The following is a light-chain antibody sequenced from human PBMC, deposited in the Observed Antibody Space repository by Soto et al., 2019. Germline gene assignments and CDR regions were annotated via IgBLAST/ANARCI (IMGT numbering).Light chain of an antibody. Sequence: QPPATLSMSPGERATLSCRASQSLDSRCFSWYQQIPGQAPRLLMYGTSSRATGIPDRFSGSGSGTDFTLTISRLEPEDFAVYYCQHYDASQWTFGQGTKVDIK. V-gene: IGKV3-20*01. CDR1: QSLDSRC. CDR2: GTS. CDR3: QHYDASQWT. J-gene: IGKJ1*01.